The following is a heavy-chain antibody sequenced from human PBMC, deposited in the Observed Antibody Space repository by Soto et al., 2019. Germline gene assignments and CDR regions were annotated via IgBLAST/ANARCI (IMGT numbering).Heavy chain of an antibody. CDR2: IYHSGST. CDR1: GGSINSGGYS. Sequence: PSETLSLTCAVSGGSINSGGYSWSWIRQPPGKGLEWIGYIYHSGSTYYNPSLNSRVTISVDRSKNQFSLKLSSVTAADTAVYYCARYFDYYNWFAPWGQGTLVTVSS. J-gene: IGHJ5*02. V-gene: IGHV4-30-2*01. D-gene: IGHD3-9*01. CDR3: ARYFDYYNWFAP.